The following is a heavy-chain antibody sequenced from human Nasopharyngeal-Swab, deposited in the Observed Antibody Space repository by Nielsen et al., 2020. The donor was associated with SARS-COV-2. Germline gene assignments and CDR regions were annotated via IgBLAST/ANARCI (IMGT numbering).Heavy chain of an antibody. J-gene: IGHJ4*02. CDR1: GGSISSGSYY. CDR2: IYTLGST. CDR3: ARVTGYSSGWRGFDY. D-gene: IGHD6-19*01. Sequence: SETLSLTCTVSGGSISSGSYYWSWIRQPAGKGLEWIGRIYTLGSTNYNPSLKSRVTISVDTSKNQFSLKLSSVTAADTAVYYCARVTGYSSGWRGFDYWGQGTLVTVSS. V-gene: IGHV4-61*02.